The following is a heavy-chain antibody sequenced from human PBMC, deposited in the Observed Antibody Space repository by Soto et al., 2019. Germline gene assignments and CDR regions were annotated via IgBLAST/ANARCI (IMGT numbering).Heavy chain of an antibody. Sequence: EVQLVESGGALVKPGGSLILSCTASGFTFSNAWMNWVRHAPGKGLEWVGRIKSNSDGGTTDDAAPVQGRFTISRDDSNQTVYLQMNRLEIDDTGVYYCTTWGTFLNGCCRWGRGTLVTVSS. D-gene: IGHD3-9*01. CDR1: GFTFSNAW. CDR3: TTWGTFLNGCCR. CDR2: IKSNSDGGTT. V-gene: IGHV3-15*02. J-gene: IGHJ4*02.